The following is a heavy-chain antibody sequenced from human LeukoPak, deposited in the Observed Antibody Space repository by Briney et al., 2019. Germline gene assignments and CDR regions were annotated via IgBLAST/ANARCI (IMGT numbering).Heavy chain of an antibody. CDR2: IYYSGST. CDR3: ARSSNCGGDCYDY. J-gene: IGHJ4*02. Sequence: SETLSLTCTVSGGPISSGDYYWSWIRQPPGKGLEWIGYIYYSGSTYYNPSLKSRVTISVDTSKNQFSLKLSSVTAADTAVYYCARSSNCGGDCYDYWGQGTLVTVSS. CDR1: GGPISSGDYY. D-gene: IGHD2-21*01. V-gene: IGHV4-30-4*01.